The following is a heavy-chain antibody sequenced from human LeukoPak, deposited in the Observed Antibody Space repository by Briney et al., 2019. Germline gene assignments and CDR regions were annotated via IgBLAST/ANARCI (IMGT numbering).Heavy chain of an antibody. CDR1: GGTFSSYA. CDR2: IIPIFGTA. V-gene: IGHV1-69*05. J-gene: IGHJ4*02. CDR3: ARGVGHSSGRAGPPNY. D-gene: IGHD3-22*01. Sequence: ASVKVSCKASGGTFSSYAISWVRQAPGQGLEWMGGIIPIFGTANYAQKFQGRVTITTDESTSTAYMELSNLRSEDTAVYYCARGVGHSSGRAGPPNYWGQGTLVTVSS.